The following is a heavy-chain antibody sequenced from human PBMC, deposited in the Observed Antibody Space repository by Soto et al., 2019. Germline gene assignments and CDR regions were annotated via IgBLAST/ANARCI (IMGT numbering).Heavy chain of an antibody. J-gene: IGHJ4*02. D-gene: IGHD6-19*01. CDR1: GFTFSSYW. CDR2: INIDGSST. V-gene: IGHV3-74*02. CDR3: VRALGAGAGTDY. Sequence: EVPLVESGGGLVQPGGSLRLSCAASGFTFSSYWMHWVRQAPGKGLVWVSRINIDGSSTSYAESVKGRFTISRDNAKNTLYLQMNSLRAEDTAVYYCVRALGAGAGTDYWGQGTLVTVSS.